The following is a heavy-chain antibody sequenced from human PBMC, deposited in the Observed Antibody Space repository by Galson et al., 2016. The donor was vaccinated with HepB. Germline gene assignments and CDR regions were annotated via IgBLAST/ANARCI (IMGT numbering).Heavy chain of an antibody. D-gene: IGHD6-19*01. Sequence: SETLSLTCEVSGDSFTKDKWWSWVRQSPGKGLEWIGEIYYQGNINSNPPLESRLTISIDKTKNQFSLRLTSLTAADTAVYYCARLKGPSGWSFGFDHLGQGILVTVSS. CDR2: IYYQGNI. CDR3: ARLKGPSGWSFGFDH. CDR1: GDSFTKDKW. V-gene: IGHV4/OR15-8*02. J-gene: IGHJ4*02.